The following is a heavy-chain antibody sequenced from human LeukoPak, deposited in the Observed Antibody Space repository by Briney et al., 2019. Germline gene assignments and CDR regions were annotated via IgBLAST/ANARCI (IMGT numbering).Heavy chain of an antibody. V-gene: IGHV3-11*05. CDR2: ISSSSSYT. J-gene: IGHJ4*02. CDR1: GFTFSDYY. D-gene: IGHD3-22*01. CDR3: ARDRYYYDTSDYYYFDY. Sequence: GGSLRLSCAASGFTFSDYYMSWIRQAPGKGLEWVSYISSSSSYTNYADSVKGRFTISRDNAKNSLYLQMNSLRADDTAVYYCARDRYYYDTSDYYYFDYWGQGTMGAVSS.